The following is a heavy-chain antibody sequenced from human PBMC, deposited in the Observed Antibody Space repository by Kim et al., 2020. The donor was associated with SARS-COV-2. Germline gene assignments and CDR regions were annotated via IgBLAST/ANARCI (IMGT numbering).Heavy chain of an antibody. Sequence: SLKLRVTISLDTSKNQFSLRLSSVTAADAAVYYCARSSHAFRDGYIPFDSWGQGTLVTVSS. V-gene: IGHV4-59*01. J-gene: IGHJ4*02. D-gene: IGHD5-12*01. CDR3: ARSSHAFRDGYIPFDS.